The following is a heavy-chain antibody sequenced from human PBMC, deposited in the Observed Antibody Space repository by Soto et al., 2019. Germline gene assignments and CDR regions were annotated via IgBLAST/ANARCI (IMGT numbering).Heavy chain of an antibody. V-gene: IGHV4-61*01. CDR2: IDDSGST. CDR3: ARDFDS. Sequence: QVQLQESGPGLVKPSETLSLTCTVSAGSVSSRSYYWSRNRQPPGRGLEWNGNIDDSGSTDYNPSLKSRVTISVDTSKNQFSLRLTSVNAADTAVYYCARDFDSWGQGMLVTVSS. CDR1: AGSVSSRSYY. J-gene: IGHJ4*02.